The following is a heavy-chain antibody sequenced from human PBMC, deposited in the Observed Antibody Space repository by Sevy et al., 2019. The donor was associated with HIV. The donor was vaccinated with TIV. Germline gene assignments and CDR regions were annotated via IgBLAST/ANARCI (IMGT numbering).Heavy chain of an antibody. Sequence: GESLKISCTASGFTFSSYEMNWVRQAPGKGLEWVSYITLSGSTIYYADSVKGRFTISRDNAKNSRYLELNSLRAEDTAVYYCARDRKGITVAGTAIDYWGQGTLVTVSS. J-gene: IGHJ4*02. CDR3: ARDRKGITVAGTAIDY. V-gene: IGHV3-48*03. D-gene: IGHD6-19*01. CDR2: ITLSGSTI. CDR1: GFTFSSYE.